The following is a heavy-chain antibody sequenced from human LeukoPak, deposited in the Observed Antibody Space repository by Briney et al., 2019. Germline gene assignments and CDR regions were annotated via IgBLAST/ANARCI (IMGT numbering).Heavy chain of an antibody. CDR1: GYSFTSYW. Sequence: GQSLRISCKGSGYSFTSYWISWVRQMPGKGLEWMGRIAPSDSYTNYSPSFKGHVTISADKSISTAYQQWSSLKASDTAMYYCARHVRGPYSSGSPIFDYWGQGTLVTVSS. V-gene: IGHV5-10-1*01. J-gene: IGHJ4*02. CDR3: ARHVRGPYSSGSPIFDY. CDR2: IAPSDSYT. D-gene: IGHD3-10*01.